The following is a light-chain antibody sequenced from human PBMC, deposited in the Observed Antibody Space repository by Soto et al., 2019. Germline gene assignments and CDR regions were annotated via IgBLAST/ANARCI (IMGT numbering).Light chain of an antibody. CDR2: DAS. Sequence: EIVLTQSPATLSLSPGERATLSCRASQSVSSYLAWYQQKPGQAPRLLIYDASNRATGIPARFSGSGSETDFPRTISSLEPEDFAVYYCQQRSNWPLTFGGGTKVEIK. V-gene: IGKV3-11*01. CDR3: QQRSNWPLT. J-gene: IGKJ4*01. CDR1: QSVSSY.